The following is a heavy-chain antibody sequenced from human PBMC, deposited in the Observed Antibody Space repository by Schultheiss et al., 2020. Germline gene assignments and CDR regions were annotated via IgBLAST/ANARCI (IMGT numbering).Heavy chain of an antibody. J-gene: IGHJ4*02. CDR3: ATGLPIDY. D-gene: IGHD4-11*01. V-gene: IGHV4-59*12. CDR1: GGSISSYY. CDR2: IYYSGST. Sequence: SATLSLTCTVSGGSISSYYWSWIRQPPGKGLEWIGYIYYSGSTNYNPSLKSRVTISVDTSKNQFSLKLSSVTAADTAVYYCATGLPIDYWGQGTLVTGSS.